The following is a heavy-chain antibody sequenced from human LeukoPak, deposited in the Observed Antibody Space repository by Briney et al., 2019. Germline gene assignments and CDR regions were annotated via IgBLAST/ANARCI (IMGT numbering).Heavy chain of an antibody. CDR2: INHIGST. Sequence: SETLSLTCAVYGGSFSGYSWTWIRQPPAKGLHWIGEINHIGSTNYNPSLTSRVSLPVKTSENQLSLTLTSLTAADTAIYYCSRYRGGGYNYLDFWGQGTPVTVSS. J-gene: IGHJ4*02. CDR1: GGSFSGYS. D-gene: IGHD5-24*01. CDR3: SRYRGGGYNYLDF. V-gene: IGHV4-34*01.